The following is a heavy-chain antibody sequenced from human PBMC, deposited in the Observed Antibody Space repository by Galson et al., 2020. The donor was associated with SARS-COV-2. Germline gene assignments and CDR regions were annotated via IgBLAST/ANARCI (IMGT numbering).Heavy chain of an antibody. CDR3: AAVKDRSGTGDDDY. Sequence: SETLSLTCTVSGGSISSHYWSWIRQPPGKGLEWIGYIYYSGSTNYNPSLKSRVTISVDTSKNQFSLKLSSVTAADTAVYYCAAVKDRSGTGDDDYWGQGTLVTVSS. V-gene: IGHV4-59*11. CDR2: IYYSGST. D-gene: IGHD6-19*01. J-gene: IGHJ4*02. CDR1: GGSISSHY.